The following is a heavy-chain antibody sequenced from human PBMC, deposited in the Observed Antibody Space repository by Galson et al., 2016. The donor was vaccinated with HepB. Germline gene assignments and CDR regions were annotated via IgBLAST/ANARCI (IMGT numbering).Heavy chain of an antibody. V-gene: IGHV7-4-1*02. CDR1: RYNFSDYA. CDR2: INTNTGNP. J-gene: IGHJ5*02. CDR3: ARSNDDYGDYNWLDP. D-gene: IGHD4-17*01. Sequence: SVKVSCKASRYNFSDYAINWVRQAPGKGLEWTGWINTNTGNPAFAQGFTGRFVFSLDTSVSTAYLQISSLKPEDTGLYYCARSNDDYGDYNWLDPWGQGTLVTVSS.